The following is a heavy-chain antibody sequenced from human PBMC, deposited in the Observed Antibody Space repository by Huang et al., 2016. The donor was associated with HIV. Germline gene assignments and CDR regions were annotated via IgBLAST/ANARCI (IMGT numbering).Heavy chain of an antibody. CDR3: ARQGLWLPPTDPFDY. D-gene: IGHD3-10*01. CDR2: IYPGDSDT. V-gene: IGHV5-51*01. CDR1: GYNFGSYW. Sequence: EVHLVQSGAEVKEPGESLKISCQASGYNFGSYWIGWGRQMPGKGREWMGVIYPGDSDTRDDPSCQGQVTISADQSINTAYLQWSSLKASDTAIYFCARQGLWLPPTDPFDYWGQGTPVTVSA. J-gene: IGHJ4*02.